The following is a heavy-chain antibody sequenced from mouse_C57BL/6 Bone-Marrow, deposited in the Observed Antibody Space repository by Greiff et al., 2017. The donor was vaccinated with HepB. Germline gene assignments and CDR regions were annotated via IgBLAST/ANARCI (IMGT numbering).Heavy chain of an antibody. V-gene: IGHV1-69*01. CDR2: IDPSDSYT. CDR3: TTIITTVVDYFDY. CDR1: GYTFTSYW. J-gene: IGHJ2*01. D-gene: IGHD1-1*01. Sequence: VQLQQPGAELVMPGASVKLSCKASGYTFTSYWMHWVKQRPGQGLEWIGEIDPSDSYTNYNQKFKGKSTLTVDKSSSTAYLQLSSLTSEDTAVYYCTTIITTVVDYFDYWGQGTTLTVSS.